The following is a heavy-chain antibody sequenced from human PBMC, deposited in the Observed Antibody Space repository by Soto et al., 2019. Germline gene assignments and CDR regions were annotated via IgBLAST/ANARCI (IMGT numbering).Heavy chain of an antibody. CDR3: AKDMGYDLQAAGLDI. CDR1: GFTFDDYA. D-gene: IGHD3-16*01. J-gene: IGHJ3*02. Sequence: EVQLVESGGGLVQPGRSLRVSCAASGFTFDDYAMHWVRQAPGKGLEWVSGISWNSGNIGYADSVKGRFTISRDNAKNSLYLQMNNLRAEDTALYYCAKDMGYDLQAAGLDIWGQGTMVTVSS. CDR2: ISWNSGNI. V-gene: IGHV3-9*01.